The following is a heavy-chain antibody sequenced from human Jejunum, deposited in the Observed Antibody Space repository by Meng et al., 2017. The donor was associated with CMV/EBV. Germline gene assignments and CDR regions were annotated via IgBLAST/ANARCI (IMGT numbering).Heavy chain of an antibody. V-gene: IGHV1-69*08. CDR3: ARDEGGWLTAPDY. Sequence: QGPLVLSVVGVKRPGSSGKASCEASVCPFSSYTISWGRQAPGQGLEWKGRNSPILGIAHYAHKFQGRVTIAADKSTSTAYMGLSSLRSEDTAVYYCARDEGGWLTAPDYWGQGTLVTVSS. CDR2: NSPILGIA. CDR1: VCPFSSYT. D-gene: IGHD5-24*01. J-gene: IGHJ4*02.